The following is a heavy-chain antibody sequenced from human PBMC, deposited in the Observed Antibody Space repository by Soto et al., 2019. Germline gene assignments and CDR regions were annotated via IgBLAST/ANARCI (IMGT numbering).Heavy chain of an antibody. V-gene: IGHV3-33*01. Sequence: QVQLVESGGGVVQPGRSLRLSCAASGFTFSSYGMHWVRQAPGKGLEWVAVIWYDGSNKYYADSVKGRFTISRDNSKNTLYLQMNSLRAEDTAVYYCARDGHCISTSCYDNVPEFDYWGQGTLVTVSS. CDR3: ARDGHCISTSCYDNVPEFDY. CDR1: GFTFSSYG. D-gene: IGHD2-2*03. J-gene: IGHJ4*02. CDR2: IWYDGSNK.